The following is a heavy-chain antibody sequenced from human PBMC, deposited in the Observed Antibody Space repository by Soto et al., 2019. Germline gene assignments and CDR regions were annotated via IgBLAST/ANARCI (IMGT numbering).Heavy chain of an antibody. CDR2: ISSSSSYI. CDR3: GRDSSDVDLFDAFDI. Sequence: PGGSLRLSCAASGFTFSSYSMNWVRQAPGKGLEWVSSISSSSSYIYYADSVKGRFTISRDNAKNSLYLQMNSLRAEDTAVYYCGRDSSDVDLFDAFDIWGQGTMVTVSS. J-gene: IGHJ3*02. CDR1: GFTFSSYS. D-gene: IGHD2-15*01. V-gene: IGHV3-21*01.